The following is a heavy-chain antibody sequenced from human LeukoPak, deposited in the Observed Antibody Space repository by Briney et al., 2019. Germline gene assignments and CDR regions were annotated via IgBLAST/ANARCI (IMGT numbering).Heavy chain of an antibody. CDR2: ISGSAHKI. Sequence: GGSLRLSCVASGITFSNYAVSWVRQAPEKGLDWVSVISGSAHKIRYTDSVKGRFTISRDNSENIVYLQMNNLRAEDTAVYYCAGRVTGYSSGYVYWGQGTLVTVSS. D-gene: IGHD5-18*01. CDR3: AGRVTGYSSGYVY. CDR1: GITFSNYA. V-gene: IGHV3-23*01. J-gene: IGHJ4*02.